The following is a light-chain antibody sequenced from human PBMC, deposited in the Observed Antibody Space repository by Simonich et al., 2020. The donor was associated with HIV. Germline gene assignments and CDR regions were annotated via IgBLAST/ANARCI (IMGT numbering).Light chain of an antibody. CDR3: QQYYTTPPK. J-gene: IGKJ4*02. CDR1: HSVLYSSNNMNY. V-gene: IGKV4-1*01. CDR2: WAS. Sequence: DIVITQSPVSLAVSLGERATIHCKSSHSVLYSSNNMNYLAWYQQKPGQPPKLLIYWASTRESGVPDRFSASGSGTDFTLTVSSLLAEDVAVYYCQQYYTTPPKFGRGTKVEIK.